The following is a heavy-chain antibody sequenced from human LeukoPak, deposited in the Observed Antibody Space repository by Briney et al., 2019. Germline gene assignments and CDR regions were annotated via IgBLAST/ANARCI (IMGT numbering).Heavy chain of an antibody. Sequence: ASVTVSCKVSGYTLTELSMHWVRQAPGKGLEGMGGFDPEDGETIYAQKFQGRVTMTEDTSTDTAYMELSSLRSEDTAVYYCATTSMVRGVYYYYYYGMDVWGKGTTVTVSS. CDR1: GYTLTELS. J-gene: IGHJ6*04. CDR2: FDPEDGET. D-gene: IGHD3-10*01. V-gene: IGHV1-24*01. CDR3: ATTSMVRGVYYYYYYGMDV.